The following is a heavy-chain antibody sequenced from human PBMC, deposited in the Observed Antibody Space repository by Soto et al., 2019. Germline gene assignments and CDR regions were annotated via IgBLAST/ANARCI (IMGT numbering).Heavy chain of an antibody. CDR1: RPSLSDSSYL. CDR2: IFRTET. CDR3: SRRATEGFDP. Sequence: PSETLPLTCILYRPSLSDSSYLWVWFRQPPGNGXKWIGSIFRTETLCNPSLESRLTISLDTSKNQFSLNLRSGRAADTALYFCSRRATEGFDPWGQGILVTVSS. J-gene: IGHJ5*02. V-gene: IGHV4-39*01.